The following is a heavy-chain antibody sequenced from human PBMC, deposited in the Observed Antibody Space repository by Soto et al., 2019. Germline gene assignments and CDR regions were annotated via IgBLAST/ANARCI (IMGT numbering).Heavy chain of an antibody. Sequence: QLQLQESGSGLVKPSQTLSLTCAVSGGSISSGGYSWSWIRQPPGKGLEWIGYIYHSGSTYYNPSLKSRDTIPVARSKNQFSLKLSSVTAADTAVYYCAAGGGLPRYYWGQGTLVTVSS. CDR1: GGSISSGGYS. CDR3: AAGGGLPRYY. J-gene: IGHJ4*02. D-gene: IGHD5-12*01. V-gene: IGHV4-30-2*01. CDR2: IYHSGST.